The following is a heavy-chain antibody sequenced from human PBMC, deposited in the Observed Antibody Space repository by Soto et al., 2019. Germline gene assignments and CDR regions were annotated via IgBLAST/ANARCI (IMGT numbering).Heavy chain of an antibody. D-gene: IGHD7-27*01. V-gene: IGHV1-3*01. J-gene: IGHJ3*02. CDR1: GYTFTSYA. Sequence: ASVKVSCKASGYTFTSYAMHWVRQAPGQRLEWMGWINAGNGNTKYSQKFQGRVTITRDTSASTAYMELSSLRSEDTAVYYCARGSRTWGDAFDISGQGTMVTVSS. CDR2: INAGNGNT. CDR3: ARGSRTWGDAFDI.